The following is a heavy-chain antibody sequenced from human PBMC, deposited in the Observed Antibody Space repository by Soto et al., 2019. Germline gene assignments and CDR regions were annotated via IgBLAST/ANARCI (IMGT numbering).Heavy chain of an antibody. CDR2: IYYSGST. V-gene: IGHV4-39*01. J-gene: IGHJ4*02. D-gene: IGHD2-2*01. CDR3: ARHAIGPAVY. CDR1: GGSISSSSYY. Sequence: QLQLQESGPGLVKPSETLSLTCTVSGGSISSSSYYWGWIRQPPGKVLEWIGSIYYSGSTYYNPSLHSRLTIPVDTSKNPSSFKLSSMTAADTAVYYCARHAIGPAVYWGQGTLVTVSS.